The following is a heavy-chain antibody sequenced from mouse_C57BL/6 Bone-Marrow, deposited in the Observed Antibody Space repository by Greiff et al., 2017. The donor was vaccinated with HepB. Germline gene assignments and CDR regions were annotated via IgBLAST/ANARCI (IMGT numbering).Heavy chain of an antibody. V-gene: IGHV1-69*01. J-gene: IGHJ2*01. CDR1: GYTFTSYW. Sequence: QVQLQQPGAELVMPGASVKLSCKASGYTFTSYWMHWVKQRPGQGLEWIGEIDPSDSYTNYNQKFKGKSTLTVDKSSSTAYMQLSSLTSEDSAVYYGARGDYYGSEDDYWGQGTTLTVSS. CDR3: ARGDYYGSEDDY. CDR2: IDPSDSYT. D-gene: IGHD1-1*01.